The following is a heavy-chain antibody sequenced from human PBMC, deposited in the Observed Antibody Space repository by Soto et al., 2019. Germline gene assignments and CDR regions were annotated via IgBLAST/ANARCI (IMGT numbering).Heavy chain of an antibody. J-gene: IGHJ6*03. CDR3: ARQLTYDWDQQIYYYYMDV. CDR2: IDYSGST. D-gene: IGHD1-1*01. V-gene: IGHV4-39*01. CDR1: AGSISSSSYY. Sequence: SETLSLTCTVSAGSISSSSYYWGWIRQPPGKGLEWIGSIDYSGSTYYNPSLKSRVTISVDTSKNQFSLKLTSVTAADTAVYYCARQLTYDWDQQIYYYYMDVWGKGTTVTVSS.